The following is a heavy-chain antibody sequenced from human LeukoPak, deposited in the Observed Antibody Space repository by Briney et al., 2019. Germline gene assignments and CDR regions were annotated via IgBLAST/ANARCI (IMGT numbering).Heavy chain of an antibody. Sequence: SETLSLTCTVSGGSISSYYWSWIRQPAGKGLEWIGRIYTSGSTNYNPSLKSRVTMSVDTSKNQFSLKLSSVTAADTAVYYCASTTGTTGYYGMDVWGQGTTVTVSS. J-gene: IGHJ6*02. CDR3: ASTTGTTGYYGMDV. D-gene: IGHD1-1*01. CDR2: IYTSGST. V-gene: IGHV4-4*07. CDR1: GGSISSYY.